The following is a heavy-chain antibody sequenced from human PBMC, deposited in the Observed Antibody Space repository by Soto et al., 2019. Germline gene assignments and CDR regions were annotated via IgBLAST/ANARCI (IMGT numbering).Heavy chain of an antibody. Sequence: QVQLVQSGAEVKKPGSSVKVSCKASGGTFSSYAISWVRQAPGQGLEWMGGIIPIFGTANYAQKFQGRVTITADESTSTAYMELSSLRSEDTAVYYCAGALLFYDSSGYYYAFDIWGQGTMVTVSS. D-gene: IGHD3-22*01. CDR3: AGALLFYDSSGYYYAFDI. J-gene: IGHJ3*02. CDR1: GGTFSSYA. V-gene: IGHV1-69*01. CDR2: IIPIFGTA.